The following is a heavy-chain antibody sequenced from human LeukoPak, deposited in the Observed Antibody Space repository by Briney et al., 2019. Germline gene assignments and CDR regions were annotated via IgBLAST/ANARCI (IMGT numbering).Heavy chain of an antibody. Sequence: ASVKVSCKASGYTFTSYGISWVRQAPGQGLEWMGWISAYNGNTNYAQKLQGRVTMTTDTSTSTAYMELRSLRSDDTAVYYCAREKVEYYYDSSGYSDYWGQGTLVTVSS. CDR1: GYTFTSYG. CDR3: AREKVEYYYDSSGYSDY. CDR2: ISAYNGNT. V-gene: IGHV1-18*01. D-gene: IGHD3-22*01. J-gene: IGHJ4*02.